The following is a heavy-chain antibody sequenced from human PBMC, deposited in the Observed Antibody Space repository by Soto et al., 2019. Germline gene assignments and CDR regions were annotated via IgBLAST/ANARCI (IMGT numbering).Heavy chain of an antibody. CDR2: ISGRGGGT. CDR1: GFTFRNQD. Sequence: EVQLLESGGGLVQPGGSLRLTCVGSGFTFRNQDMRWVRQAPGKGLEWVSGISGRGGGTYYADSVKGRFTISRDNSKNTLYLQMNNLRANDTAVYYCAKDRQFRSYYESAGHYNDWGQGPLVTVSS. V-gene: IGHV3-23*01. D-gene: IGHD3-22*01. CDR3: AKDRQFRSYYESAGHYND. J-gene: IGHJ4*02.